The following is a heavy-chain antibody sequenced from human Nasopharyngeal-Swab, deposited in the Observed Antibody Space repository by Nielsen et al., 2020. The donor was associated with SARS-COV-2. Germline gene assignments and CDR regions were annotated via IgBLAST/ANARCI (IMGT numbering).Heavy chain of an antibody. D-gene: IGHD3-22*01. J-gene: IGHJ4*02. CDR3: ASGHRSISMIVVVIATAHFYFDS. CDR1: GGSFSGYY. Sequence: SETLSLTCAVYGGSFSGYYWSWIRQPPGKGLEWIGEINHSGTTSYNPSLKSRVTISSDTSKNQFSLKLSSVTAADTAVYYCASGHRSISMIVVVIATAHFYFDSWGRGTLVTVTS. V-gene: IGHV4-34*01. CDR2: INHSGTT.